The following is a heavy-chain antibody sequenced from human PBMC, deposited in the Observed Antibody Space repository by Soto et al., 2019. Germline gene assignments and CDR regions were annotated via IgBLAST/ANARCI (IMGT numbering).Heavy chain of an antibody. V-gene: IGHV4-31*03. CDR3: ARDLSGGSYGMDV. D-gene: IGHD3-10*01. J-gene: IGHJ6*02. CDR2: IFYSGST. Sequence: QVQLQESGPGLVKPSQTLSLTCTVSGGSINNGGYYWSWIRQHPGKGLEWIGYIFYSGSTYYNPSLKSRVTISVDTSKNQFSLKLSSVTAADTAVYYCARDLSGGSYGMDVWGQGTTVTVSS. CDR1: GGSINNGGYY.